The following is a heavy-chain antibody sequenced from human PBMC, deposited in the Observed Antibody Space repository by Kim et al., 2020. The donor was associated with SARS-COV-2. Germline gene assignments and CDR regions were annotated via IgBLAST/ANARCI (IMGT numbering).Heavy chain of an antibody. CDR2: ISSGGSST. V-gene: IGHV3-23*03. Sequence: GGSLRLSCAASGFTFSSYAMSWVRQAPGKGLEWVSVISSGGSSTYYADSVKGRFTISRDNSKNTLYLQMNSLRAEDTAVYYCAKERWRVGRSDWFDPWGQGTLVTVSS. J-gene: IGHJ5*02. CDR3: AKERWRVGRSDWFDP. CDR1: GFTFSSYA. D-gene: IGHD3-3*01.